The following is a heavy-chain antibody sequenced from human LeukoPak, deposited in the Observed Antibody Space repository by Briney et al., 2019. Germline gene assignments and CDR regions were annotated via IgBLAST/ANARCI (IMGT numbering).Heavy chain of an antibody. CDR1: GGSISSYY. D-gene: IGHD5-12*01. J-gene: IGHJ4*02. V-gene: IGHV4-4*07. Sequence: SETLSLTCTVSGGSISSYYWSWIRQPAGKGLEWIGHIYTSGSTNYNPSLKSRVTMSVDTSKNQFSLKLSSVTAADTAVYYCATFPRYSGSRGYGDFDYWGQGTLVTVSS. CDR3: ATFPRYSGSRGYGDFDY. CDR2: IYTSGST.